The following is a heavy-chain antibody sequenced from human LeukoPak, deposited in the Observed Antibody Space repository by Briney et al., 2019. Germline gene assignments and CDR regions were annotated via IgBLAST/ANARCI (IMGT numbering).Heavy chain of an antibody. CDR1: GYTFTGYY. Sequence: ASVKVSCKAPGYTFTGYYMHWVRQAPGQGLEWMGRINPNSGGTNYAQKFQGRVTMTRDTSISTAYMELSRLRSDDTAVYYCARDQGSYESWFDPWGQGTLVTVSS. CDR2: INPNSGGT. D-gene: IGHD2-21*01. J-gene: IGHJ5*02. V-gene: IGHV1-2*06. CDR3: ARDQGSYESWFDP.